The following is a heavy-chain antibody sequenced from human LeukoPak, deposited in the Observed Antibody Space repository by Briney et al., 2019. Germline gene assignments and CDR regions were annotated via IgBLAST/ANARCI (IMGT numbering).Heavy chain of an antibody. CDR2: LNEDGSVK. Sequence: PGGSLRLSCAASEFSFSTNWMHWVRQTPGKGLEWVAELNEDGSVKYYVDSVKGRFTISRDNAKSLLFLQMYNLRTEDTGVYFCANVPRSTVSYWGRGPLVTVSS. D-gene: IGHD2-2*01. J-gene: IGHJ4*02. V-gene: IGHV3-7*01. CDR1: EFSFSTNW. CDR3: ANVPRSTVSY.